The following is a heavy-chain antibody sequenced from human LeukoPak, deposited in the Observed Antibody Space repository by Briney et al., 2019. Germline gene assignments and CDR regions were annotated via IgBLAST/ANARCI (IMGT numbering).Heavy chain of an antibody. V-gene: IGHV3-23*01. CDR1: GFTFTNYG. Sequence: GGSLRLSCTTSGFTFTNYGINWVRQAPGKGLEWVSAISGSGGSTYYADSVKARFTISRDNSKNTLYLQMNSLRAEDTAVYYCVQWLDTDYWGQGTLVTVSS. CDR3: VQWLDTDY. CDR2: ISGSGGST. D-gene: IGHD6-19*01. J-gene: IGHJ4*02.